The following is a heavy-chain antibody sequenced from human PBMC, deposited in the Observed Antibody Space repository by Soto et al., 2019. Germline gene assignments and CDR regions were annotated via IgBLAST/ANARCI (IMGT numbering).Heavy chain of an antibody. J-gene: IGHJ4*02. Sequence: EVQLLESGGGLVQPGGSLRLSCAASGFTFATYTMSWVRQAPGKGLEWVSAITGSGDRTYYADSVKGRFTISRDNSKNTLNLQMNSQRAEDTAVYYCAKNSAATIRVGFDYWGQGTLVTVSS. D-gene: IGHD5-12*01. V-gene: IGHV3-23*01. CDR2: ITGSGDRT. CDR1: GFTFATYT. CDR3: AKNSAATIRVGFDY.